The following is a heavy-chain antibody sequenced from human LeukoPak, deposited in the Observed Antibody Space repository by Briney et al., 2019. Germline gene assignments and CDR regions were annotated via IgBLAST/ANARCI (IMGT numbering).Heavy chain of an antibody. J-gene: IGHJ4*02. CDR2: IYSGGST. Sequence: GGSLRLSCAASGLSVSNSYISWVRQAPGKGLEWVSVIYSGGSTYYADSVKGRFAISRDNSKNTLYLQMNSLRAEDTAVFYCAKDPEDDFGDYLDYWGQGTLVTVSS. CDR3: AKDPEDDFGDYLDY. CDR1: GLSVSNSY. V-gene: IGHV3-66*01. D-gene: IGHD4-17*01.